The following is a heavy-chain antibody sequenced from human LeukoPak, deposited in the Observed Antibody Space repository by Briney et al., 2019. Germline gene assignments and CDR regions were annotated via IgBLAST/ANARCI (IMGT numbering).Heavy chain of an antibody. V-gene: IGHV3-15*01. Sequence: PGGSLRLSCGVSGLTFSDAWMSWVRQAPGKGLEWVGRIKSKRGGETRDYAAPVQGRFIISRDDTINTVYLQMNSLKTEDTAVYYCTWFAKVYSTGDRWGQGTLVTVSS. CDR2: IKSKRGGETR. CDR3: TWFAKVYSTGDR. CDR1: GLTFSDAW. D-gene: IGHD2-8*02. J-gene: IGHJ5*02.